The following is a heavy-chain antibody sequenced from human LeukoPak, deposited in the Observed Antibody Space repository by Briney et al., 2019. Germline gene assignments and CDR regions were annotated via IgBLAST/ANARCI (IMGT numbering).Heavy chain of an antibody. Sequence: VASVKVSCKASGYTFTSYDINWVRQATGQGLEWMGWRNPNSGNTGYAQKFQGRVTMTRNTSISTAYMELSSLRSEDTAVYYCARGRNLNGVWWLRSAGPRYFDYWGQGTLVTVSS. CDR3: ARGRNLNGVWWLRSAGPRYFDY. CDR1: GYTFTSYD. D-gene: IGHD5-12*01. CDR2: RNPNSGNT. J-gene: IGHJ4*02. V-gene: IGHV1-8*01.